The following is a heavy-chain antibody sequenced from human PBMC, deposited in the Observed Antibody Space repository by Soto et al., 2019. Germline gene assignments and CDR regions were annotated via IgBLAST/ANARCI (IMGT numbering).Heavy chain of an antibody. V-gene: IGHV4-34*01. CDR2: INHSGST. J-gene: IGHJ4*02. Sequence: SETLSLTCAVYGGSFIGYYWSWIRQPPGKGLEWIGEINHSGSTNYNPSLKSRVTISVDTSKNQFSLKLSSVTAADTAVYYCARATVSDYWGQGTLVTVSS. CDR3: ARATVSDY. D-gene: IGHD4-17*01. CDR1: GGSFIGYY.